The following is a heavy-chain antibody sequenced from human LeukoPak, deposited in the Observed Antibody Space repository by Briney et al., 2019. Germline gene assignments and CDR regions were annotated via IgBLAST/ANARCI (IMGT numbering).Heavy chain of an antibody. D-gene: IGHD5-18*01. V-gene: IGHV3-49*04. Sequence: HAGGSLRLSCTTSGFTFGDHAMSWVRQAPGKGLEWVGFIRSKGYGGTTEYAASVKGRFAISRDDSKSIAYLQMNSLKTEDTAVYYCTRGPTQQWVYYGMDVWGQGTTVIVS. CDR1: GFTFGDHA. CDR3: TRGPTQQWVYYGMDV. CDR2: IRSKGYGGTT. J-gene: IGHJ6*02.